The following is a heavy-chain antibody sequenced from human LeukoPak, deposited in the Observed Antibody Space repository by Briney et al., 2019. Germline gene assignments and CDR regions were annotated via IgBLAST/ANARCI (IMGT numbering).Heavy chain of an antibody. D-gene: IGHD3-16*01. CDR2: LRYDGSNK. CDR1: GFTFSSYG. CDR3: AKELGYYYYYMDV. Sequence: PGGSLRLSCAASGFTFSSYGMHWVRQAPGKGLEWVAFLRYDGSNKYYADSVRGRFTISRDNSKNTLYLQMDSLRTEDTAVYYCAKELGYYYYYMDVWGKGTTVIISS. V-gene: IGHV3-30*02. J-gene: IGHJ6*03.